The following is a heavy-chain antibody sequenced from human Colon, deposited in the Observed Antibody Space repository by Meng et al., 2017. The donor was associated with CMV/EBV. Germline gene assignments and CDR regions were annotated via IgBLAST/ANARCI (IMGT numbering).Heavy chain of an antibody. D-gene: IGHD3-10*01. Sequence: ITVKEYAPTPLTPTQTLTLACTFSGFSLSTIGMGVGWIRQPPGKALEWLGVIYWDDDKRYSPSLKSRLTITKDTSKNQVVLTMTNLDPLDTATYYCAHRPYGSGSYFFDYWGQGTLVTVSS. J-gene: IGHJ4*02. CDR1: GFSLSTIGMG. CDR3: AHRPYGSGSYFFDY. V-gene: IGHV2-5*02. CDR2: IYWDDDK.